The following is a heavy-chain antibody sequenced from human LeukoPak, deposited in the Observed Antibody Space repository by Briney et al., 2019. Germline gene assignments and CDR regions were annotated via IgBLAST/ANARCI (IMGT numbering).Heavy chain of an antibody. CDR3: AREGYSSSSLDP. Sequence: GGSLRLSCAASGFTFSSYAMHWVRQAPGKGLELVAVISYDGSNKYYEDSVKGRFTISRDNSKNTLYLQMNSLRAEDTAVYYCAREGYSSSSLDPWGQGALVTVSS. CDR2: ISYDGSNK. J-gene: IGHJ5*02. CDR1: GFTFSSYA. D-gene: IGHD6-6*01. V-gene: IGHV3-30*01.